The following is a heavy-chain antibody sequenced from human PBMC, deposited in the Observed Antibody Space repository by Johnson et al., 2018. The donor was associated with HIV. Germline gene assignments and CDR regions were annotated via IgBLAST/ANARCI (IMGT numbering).Heavy chain of an antibody. D-gene: IGHD2-15*01. CDR3: ARARWYLGGGSCCAFDI. CDR2: IKPDGSDI. J-gene: IGHJ3*02. V-gene: IGHV3-7*01. CDR1: GFTFSSSW. Sequence: VQLVESGGGLVQPGGSLRLSCAASGFTFSSSWMNWVRQAPGKGLEWVANIKPDGSDIYYGDSVKGRFTISRDNAKNSLYLQMNSLRAEDTAVYYCARARWYLGGGSCCAFDIWGQGTMVTVSS.